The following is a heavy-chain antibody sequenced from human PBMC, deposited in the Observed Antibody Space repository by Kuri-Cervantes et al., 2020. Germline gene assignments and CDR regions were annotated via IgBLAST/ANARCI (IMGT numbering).Heavy chain of an antibody. V-gene: IGHV3-21*01. D-gene: IGHD1-7*01. CDR1: GFTFKNYY. J-gene: IGHJ4*02. Sequence: GGSLRLSCVASGFTFKNYYINWVRQAPGKGLEWVSSISGSSTYMYYADSVKGRFTISRDNAKNSLYLQMNSLRAEDTAVYYCARVLTGTKTIDYWGQGTLVTVSS. CDR2: ISGSSTYM. CDR3: ARVLTGTKTIDY.